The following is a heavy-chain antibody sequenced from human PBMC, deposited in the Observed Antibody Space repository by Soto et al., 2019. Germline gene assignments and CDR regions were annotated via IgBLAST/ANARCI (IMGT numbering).Heavy chain of an antibody. CDR2: IYYSGIT. CDR3: ASQGVLRFLEWLDY. V-gene: IGHV4-39*01. J-gene: IGHJ4*02. D-gene: IGHD3-3*01. Sequence: QLLLQESGPGLVKPSETLSLTCTVSGGSISSSSYYWGWIRQPPGKGLEWIGSIYYSGITYYNPSLKSRVTISVYTSKNQCSLKLSSVTAADTAVYYCASQGVLRFLEWLDYWGQGTLVTVSS. CDR1: GGSISSSSYY.